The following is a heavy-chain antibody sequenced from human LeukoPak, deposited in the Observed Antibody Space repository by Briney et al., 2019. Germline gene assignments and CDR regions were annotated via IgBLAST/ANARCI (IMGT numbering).Heavy chain of an antibody. CDR3: ARDEGAYSDYIWGSYRPPGKHRGMDV. V-gene: IGHV1-18*01. D-gene: IGHD3-16*02. CDR2: ISTHNAAT. J-gene: IGHJ6*02. Sequence: ASVKVSCKASGYTFTAYGVSWVRQAPGQGLEWMGWISTHNAATKYAQKFKGRLTMTTDTSTDPAYMALRSLRSDDTAVYYCARDEGAYSDYIWGSYRPPGKHRGMDVWGQGTTVTVSS. CDR1: GYTFTAYG.